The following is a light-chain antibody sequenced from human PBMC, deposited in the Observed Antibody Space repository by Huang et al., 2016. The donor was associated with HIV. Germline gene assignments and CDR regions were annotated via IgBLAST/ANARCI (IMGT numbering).Light chain of an antibody. Sequence: EIVLTQSPATLSLSPGQRVTLSCRASQSVSDFLAWYQQKPGQVPRLLIYDASKRATGIPARFSGSGAGTDFTLTISSLEPEDFAVYYCQQRSKWPLTFGGGTKVESK. CDR2: DAS. J-gene: IGKJ4*01. V-gene: IGKV3-11*01. CDR1: QSVSDF. CDR3: QQRSKWPLT.